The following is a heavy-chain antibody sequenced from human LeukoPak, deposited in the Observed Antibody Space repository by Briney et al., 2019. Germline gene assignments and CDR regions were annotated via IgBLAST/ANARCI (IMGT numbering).Heavy chain of an antibody. V-gene: IGHV3-30-3*01. CDR2: ISSDGSNK. CDR3: ARVRTAWYEGTFDY. D-gene: IGHD6-13*01. J-gene: IGHJ4*02. Sequence: GGSLRLSCAASGFTFSSYALHWVRQAPGKGLEWVAAISSDGSNKYYADSVKGRFTISRDNSKNTLSLQMNSLRAEDTALYYCARVRTAWYEGTFDYWGQGTLVTVSS. CDR1: GFTFSSYA.